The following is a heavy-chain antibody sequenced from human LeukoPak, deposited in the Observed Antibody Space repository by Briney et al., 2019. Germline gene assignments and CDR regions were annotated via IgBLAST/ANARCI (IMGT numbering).Heavy chain of an antibody. CDR1: GYSFTSNY. CDR3: ARDQEGFDY. J-gene: IGHJ4*02. CDR2: IYPRDGIT. V-gene: IGHV1-46*01. Sequence: ASVKVSCKVSGYSFTSNYIHWVRQAPGQGLEWMGMIYPRDGITSYAQRFQDRVTVTRDTSTSTVHMELSGLRSEDTAVYYCARDQEGFDYWGQGTLVTVSS.